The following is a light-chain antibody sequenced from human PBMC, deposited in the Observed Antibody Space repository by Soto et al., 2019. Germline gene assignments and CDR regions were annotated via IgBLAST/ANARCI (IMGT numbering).Light chain of an antibody. J-gene: IGKJ5*01. CDR2: GAS. CDR3: HQYNNWPPIT. CDR1: QSVSSN. V-gene: IGKV3-15*01. Sequence: EIVMTQSPATLSVSPGKRATLSCSASQSVSSNLAWYQQKPGQSPRLLIYGASTRATGIPARFSGSGSGTEFTLTISSLQSEDFAVYYCHQYNNWPPITFGQGTRLEIK.